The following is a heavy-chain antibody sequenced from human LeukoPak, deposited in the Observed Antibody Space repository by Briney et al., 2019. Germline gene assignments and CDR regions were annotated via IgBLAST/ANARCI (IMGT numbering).Heavy chain of an antibody. CDR1: GYTFTSYD. CDR3: ARAPSAWIQLWLVGYYFDY. D-gene: IGHD5-18*01. CDR2: MNPNSGNT. Sequence: ASVKVSCKASGYTFTSYDINWVRQATGQGLEWMGWMNPNSGNTGYAQKFQGRVTMTGNTSISTAYMELSSLRSEDTAVYYCARAPSAWIQLWLVGYYFDYWGQGTLVTVSS. V-gene: IGHV1-8*01. J-gene: IGHJ4*02.